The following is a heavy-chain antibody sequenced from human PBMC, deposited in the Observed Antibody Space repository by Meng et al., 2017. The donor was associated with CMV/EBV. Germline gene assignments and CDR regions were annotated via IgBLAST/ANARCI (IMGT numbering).Heavy chain of an antibody. CDR1: GGSFSGYY. D-gene: IGHD3-10*01. V-gene: IGHV4-34*01. CDR3: ARSTMVRGVITRYFDL. Sequence: ESLKISCAVSGGSFSGYYWSWIRPPPGKGLEWIGEINHSGSTNYNPSHKSRVTISVDTSKNQFSLKLSSVTAADTAVYYCARSTMVRGVITRYFDLWGRGTLVTVSS. CDR2: INHSGST. J-gene: IGHJ2*01.